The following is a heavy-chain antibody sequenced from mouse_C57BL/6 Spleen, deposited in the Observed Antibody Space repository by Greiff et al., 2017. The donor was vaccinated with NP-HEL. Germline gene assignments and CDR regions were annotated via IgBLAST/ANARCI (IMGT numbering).Heavy chain of an antibody. CDR1: GYTFTDYE. D-gene: IGHD1-1*01. V-gene: IGHV1-15*01. J-gene: IGHJ4*01. Sequence: VQLQQSGAELVRPGASVTLSCKASGYTFTDYEMHWVKQTPVHGLEWIGAIDPETGGTAYNQKFKGKAILTADKSSSTAYMELRSLTSEDSAVYYCTRRSYEAMDDWGQGTSVTVSS. CDR3: TRRSYEAMDD. CDR2: IDPETGGT.